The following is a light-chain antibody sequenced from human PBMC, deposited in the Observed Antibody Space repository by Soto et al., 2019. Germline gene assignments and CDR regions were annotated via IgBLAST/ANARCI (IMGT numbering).Light chain of an antibody. CDR3: GTWDSSLSAGV. CDR1: SSNIGNNY. V-gene: IGLV1-51*01. Sequence: QSVLTQPPSVSAAPGQTVTISCSGSSSNIGNNYVSWYQQLPGTAPKLLIYDNNKRPSGIPDRFSGSKSGTSATLGITGLQTGDEADYYCGTWDSSLSAGVLGGGTKLTVL. CDR2: DNN. J-gene: IGLJ2*01.